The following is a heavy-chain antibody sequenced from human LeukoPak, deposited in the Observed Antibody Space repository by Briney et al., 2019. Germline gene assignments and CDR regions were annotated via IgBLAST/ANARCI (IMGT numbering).Heavy chain of an antibody. CDR3: ARVPIRLFPGCAFDI. D-gene: IGHD4/OR15-4a*01. CDR2: IYYSGST. Sequence: NPSQTLSLTCTVSGGFLNSDDYYWSWIRQSPGKGLEWIGYIYYSGSTYYNPSLKSRVTISVDTSKNQFSLKLSSVTAADTAVYYCARVPIRLFPGCAFDIWGQGTMVTVSS. CDR1: GGFLNSDDYY. J-gene: IGHJ3*02. V-gene: IGHV4-30-4*01.